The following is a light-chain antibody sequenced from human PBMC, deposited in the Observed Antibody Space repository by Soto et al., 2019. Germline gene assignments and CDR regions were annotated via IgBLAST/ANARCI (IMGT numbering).Light chain of an antibody. J-gene: IGLJ2*01. CDR1: SSDVGGYNY. Sequence: QSALTQPASVSGSPGQSITISCTGTSSDVGGYNYVSWYQQHPGKAPKLMIYDVSNRPSGDSNRFSGSKSANTASLTISGLQAEDEAEYYCSSYTGSRTYVVFGGGTKLTVL. V-gene: IGLV2-14*01. CDR3: SSYTGSRTYVV. CDR2: DVS.